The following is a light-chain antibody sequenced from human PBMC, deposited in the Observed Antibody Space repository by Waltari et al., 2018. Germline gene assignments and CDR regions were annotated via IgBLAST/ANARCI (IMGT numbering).Light chain of an antibody. Sequence: DIVLTQSPGTLSLSPGERAPLPCRASQRVSSIHLAWYQQKPGQAPRLLIYCASSRATGIPDRVSGSGSGTDFTLNISRLEPEDFAVYYCQQYGSSPGTFGQGTKVEIK. CDR3: QQYGSSPGT. CDR1: QRVSSIH. J-gene: IGKJ1*01. V-gene: IGKV3-20*01. CDR2: CAS.